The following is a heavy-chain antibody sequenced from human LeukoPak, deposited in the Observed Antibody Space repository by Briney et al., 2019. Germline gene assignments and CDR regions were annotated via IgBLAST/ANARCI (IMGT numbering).Heavy chain of an antibody. CDR1: GFTVSSNY. D-gene: IGHD5-12*01. V-gene: IGHV3-66*01. CDR3: ARGGSGYDIDY. J-gene: IGHJ4*02. Sequence: GGSLRLSCAASGFTVSSNYMSWVRQASGKGLEWDAVMYSGGSTDYADSVKGRFIISRDNSENTLYLQMNSLRAEDTAVYYCARGGSGYDIDYWGQGTLVTVSS. CDR2: MYSGGST.